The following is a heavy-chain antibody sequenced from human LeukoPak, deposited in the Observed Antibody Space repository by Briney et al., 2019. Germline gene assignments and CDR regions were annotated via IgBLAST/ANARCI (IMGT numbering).Heavy chain of an antibody. CDR2: INQPGTEN. Sequence: PGGSLRLSCAASGLTFSTYWMTWVRQAPGKGLEWVANINQPGTENYYADSVKGRFTISRDNAKKSLFLQLNSLRAEDTAVYYCATEGMSSDWESSFDYWGQGTLVTVSS. D-gene: IGHD6-19*01. CDR3: ATEGMSSDWESSFDY. CDR1: GLTFSTYW. J-gene: IGHJ4*02. V-gene: IGHV3-7*01.